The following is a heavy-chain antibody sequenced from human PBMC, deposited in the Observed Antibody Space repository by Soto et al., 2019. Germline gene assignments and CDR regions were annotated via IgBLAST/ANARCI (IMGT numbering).Heavy chain of an antibody. V-gene: IGHV1-69*01. J-gene: IGHJ6*02. D-gene: IGHD3-10*01. Sequence: QVQLVQSGAEVKKPGSSVKVSCKTSGVSFNNNGIGWVRQAPGHGLEWMGGVSTPFRTSNYARKFQGRISITADASTGTVNMELSSLTSEDTAQYYCASVLYYGSGSYSPYGMDVWGQGTTVTVSS. CDR1: GVSFNNNG. CDR2: VSTPFRTS. CDR3: ASVLYYGSGSYSPYGMDV.